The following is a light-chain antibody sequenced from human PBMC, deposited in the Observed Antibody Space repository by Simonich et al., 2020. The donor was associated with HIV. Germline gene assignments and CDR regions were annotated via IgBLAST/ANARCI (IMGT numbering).Light chain of an antibody. V-gene: IGLV2-14*03. CDR1: PSNVGGYNY. Sequence: QSALTQPASVSGSPGQSITISCTGTPSNVGGYNYASWYQQHPGKAPKLMFYDVSKRPSGVSNRYSDSKSGNTASLTISRVRAEDEADYYCQSFDTSLSGSHWLFGGGTKLTVL. CDR3: QSFDTSLSGSHWL. CDR2: DVS. J-gene: IGLJ3*02.